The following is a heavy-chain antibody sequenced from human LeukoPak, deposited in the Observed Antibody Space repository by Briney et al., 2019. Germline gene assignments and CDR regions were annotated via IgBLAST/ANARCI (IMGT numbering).Heavy chain of an antibody. J-gene: IGHJ4*02. CDR1: GFTFNDYG. D-gene: IGHD4/OR15-4a*01. Sequence: GGSLRLSCAASGFTFNDYGMHWVRQAPGKGLEWVTGISRNSGSIGYADSVKGRFTISRDNAKNSLYLQMNSLRAEDTALYYCAKAFRAKDDYWGQGTLVTVSS. CDR3: AKAFRAKDDY. V-gene: IGHV3-9*01. CDR2: ISRNSGSI.